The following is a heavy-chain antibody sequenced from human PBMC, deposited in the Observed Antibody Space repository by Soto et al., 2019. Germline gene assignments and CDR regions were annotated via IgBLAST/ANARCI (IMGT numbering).Heavy chain of an antibody. V-gene: IGHV3-7*05. J-gene: IGHJ3*02. CDR2: IKQDESRK. D-gene: IGHD3-22*01. Sequence: EVQLVESGGGLVQPGESLRLTCAASGFSLSNYWMTWVRQAPGKGLEWVANIKQDESRKSYLDSVRDRFTISRDNARNSLYLQMNSLRAEDTALYYCARDVSPGDSTYYLGAFDICVQGTMVTVSS. CDR1: GFSLSNYW. CDR3: ARDVSPGDSTYYLGAFDI.